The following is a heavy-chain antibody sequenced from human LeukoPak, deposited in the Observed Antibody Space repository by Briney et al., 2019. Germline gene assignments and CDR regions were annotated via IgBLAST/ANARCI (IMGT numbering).Heavy chain of an antibody. J-gene: IGHJ4*02. D-gene: IGHD3-22*01. V-gene: IGHV1-18*01. CDR2: ISAYNGNT. CDR1: GYTFTSYG. CDR3: ARDLSHRYNYDSRGYYILFDH. Sequence: ASVKVSCKASGYTFTSYGISWVRQAPGQGLEWMGWISAYNGNTNYAQKLQGRVTMTTDTSTTTAYTELRSLRSDDTAVYYCARDLSHRYNYDSRGYYILFDHWGQGTLVTVSS.